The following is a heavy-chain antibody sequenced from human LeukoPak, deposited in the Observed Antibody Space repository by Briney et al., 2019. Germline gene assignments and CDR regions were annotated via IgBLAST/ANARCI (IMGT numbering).Heavy chain of an antibody. CDR3: ARLGYSIGWYGMDY. CDR1: GGSISSYY. D-gene: IGHD6-19*01. J-gene: IGHJ4*02. Sequence: SETLSLTCTVSGGSISSYYWSWIRQPPGKGLEWIGYIYYSGSTNYNPSLKSRVTISVDTSKNQFSLKLSSVTAADTAIYYCARLGYSIGWYGMDYWGQGILVTVSS. V-gene: IGHV4-59*01. CDR2: IYYSGST.